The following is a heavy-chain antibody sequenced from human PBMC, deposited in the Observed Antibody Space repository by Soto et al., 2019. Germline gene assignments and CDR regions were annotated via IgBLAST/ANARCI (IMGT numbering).Heavy chain of an antibody. CDR1: GFTFSSYG. D-gene: IGHD5-18*01. J-gene: IGHJ6*03. CDR3: ARDGYTAMGSSYYYYMDV. Sequence: GGSLRLSCAASGFTFSSYGMHWVRQAPGKGLEWVAVIWYDGSNKYYADSVKGRFTISRDNSKNTLYLQMNSLRAEDTAVYYCARDGYTAMGSSYYYYMDVWGKGTTVTVSS. V-gene: IGHV3-33*01. CDR2: IWYDGSNK.